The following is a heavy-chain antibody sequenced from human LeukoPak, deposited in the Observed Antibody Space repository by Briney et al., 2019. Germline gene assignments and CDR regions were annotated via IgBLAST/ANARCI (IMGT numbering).Heavy chain of an antibody. J-gene: IGHJ4*02. CDR2: ISSNGGST. CDR1: GFTFSSYG. Sequence: GGSLRLSCAASGFTFSSYGMHWVRQAPGKGLEYVSAISSNGGSTYYANSVKGRFTISRDNSKNTLYLQMGSLRAEDMAVYYCARGGRDGYADRIDYWGQGTLVTVSS. D-gene: IGHD5-24*01. CDR3: ARGGRDGYADRIDY. V-gene: IGHV3-64*01.